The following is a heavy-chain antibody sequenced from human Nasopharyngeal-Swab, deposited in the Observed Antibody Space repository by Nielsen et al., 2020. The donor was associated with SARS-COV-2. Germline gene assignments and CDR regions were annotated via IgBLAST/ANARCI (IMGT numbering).Heavy chain of an antibody. V-gene: IGHV3-7*03. Sequence: GGSLRLSCAASGLTFSGYWMSWVRQAPGKGLEWVANITEDGSEKYYVDSVKGRFTISRDNAKNSLYLQMSSLRVEDTAVYYCATARAYNYGPSFDYWGQGTLVTVSS. CDR3: ATARAYNYGPSFDY. CDR2: ITEDGSEK. D-gene: IGHD5-18*01. CDR1: GLTFSGYW. J-gene: IGHJ4*02.